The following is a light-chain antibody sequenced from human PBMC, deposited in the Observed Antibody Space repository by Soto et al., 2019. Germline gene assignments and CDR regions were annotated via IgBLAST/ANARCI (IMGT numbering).Light chain of an antibody. CDR1: QSLLSRSNNKNY. CDR2: GAS. CDR3: QQYYSSPIT. V-gene: IGKV4-1*01. J-gene: IGKJ5*01. Sequence: DIVMTQSPDSLAVSLGERATINCKSSQSLLSRSNNKNYLGWYQQKPGQSPKVLIYGASTRESGVPDRFSGSGSGTDFTLTISSLQAEDVAVYYCQQYYSSPITFGQGTRLEIK.